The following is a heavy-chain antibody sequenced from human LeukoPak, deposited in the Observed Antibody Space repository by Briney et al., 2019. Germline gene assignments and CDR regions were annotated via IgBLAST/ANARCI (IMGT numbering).Heavy chain of an antibody. D-gene: IGHD6-19*01. CDR1: GFTFSSYS. CDR2: ISSSSSTI. J-gene: IGHJ4*02. V-gene: IGHV3-48*04. Sequence: GGSLRLSCAASGFTFSSYSMNWVRQAPGKGLEWVSYISSSSSTIYYADSVRGRFTISRDNAKNSLYLQMNSLRAEDTAVYYCARRSGIAVAGAFDYWGQGTLVTVSS. CDR3: ARRSGIAVAGAFDY.